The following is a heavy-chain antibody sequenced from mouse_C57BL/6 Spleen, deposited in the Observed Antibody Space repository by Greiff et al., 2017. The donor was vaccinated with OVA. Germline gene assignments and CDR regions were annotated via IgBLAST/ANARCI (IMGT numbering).Heavy chain of an antibody. CDR3: ARRYYGSSHYWYFDV. CDR1: GYTFTDYY. D-gene: IGHD1-1*01. V-gene: IGHV1-26*01. J-gene: IGHJ1*03. Sequence: EVQLQQSGPELVKPGASVKISCKASGYTFTDYYMNWVKQSHGKSLEWIGDINPNNGGTSYNQKFKGKATLTVDKSSSTAYMELRSLTSEDSAVYYCARRYYGSSHYWYFDVWGTGTTVTVSS. CDR2: INPNNGGT.